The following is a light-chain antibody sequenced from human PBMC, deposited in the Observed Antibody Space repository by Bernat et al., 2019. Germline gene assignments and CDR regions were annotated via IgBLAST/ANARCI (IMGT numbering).Light chain of an antibody. J-gene: IGKJ4*01. V-gene: IGKV3-11*01. Sequence: EIVLTQSPATLSLSPGERATLSCRASQSVNFYLAWYQQKPGQAPRLLIYDASNRATGIPARFSGSGSGTDFTLTISSLEPEDFAFYYCQQRRIWPLTFGGGTKVEIK. CDR2: DAS. CDR3: QQRRIWPLT. CDR1: QSVNFY.